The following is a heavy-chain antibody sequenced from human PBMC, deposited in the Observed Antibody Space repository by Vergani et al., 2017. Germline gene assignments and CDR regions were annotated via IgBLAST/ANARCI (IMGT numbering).Heavy chain of an antibody. CDR1: GGSLSSSSYY. CDR3: ASSPEVEMATIEGAFDI. J-gene: IGHJ3*02. CDR2: IYYSGST. V-gene: IGHV4-39*01. Sequence: QLQLQESGPGLVKPSETLSLTFNVSGGSLSSSSYYWGWIRQPPGKGLEWIGSIYYSGSTYYNPSLKSRFTISVDTSKNQFSLKLSSVTAADTAVYYCASSPEVEMATIEGAFDIWGQGTMVTVSS. D-gene: IGHD5-24*01.